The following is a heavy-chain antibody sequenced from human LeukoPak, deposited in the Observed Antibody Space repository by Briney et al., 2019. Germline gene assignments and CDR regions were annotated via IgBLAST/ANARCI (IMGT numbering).Heavy chain of an antibody. CDR1: GYTFTSNY. CDR2: ISPSGGST. V-gene: IGHV1-46*01. CDR3: AFSSYSLQGNYYYMDV. D-gene: IGHD2-15*01. J-gene: IGHJ6*03. Sequence: GASVKVSCKAFGYTFTSNYMHWVRQAPGQGPEWMGVISPSGGSTTYAQKFQGRVTLTRDMSTSTVYMELRSLRSDDTAVYYCAFSSYSLQGNYYYMDVWGKGTTVTVSS.